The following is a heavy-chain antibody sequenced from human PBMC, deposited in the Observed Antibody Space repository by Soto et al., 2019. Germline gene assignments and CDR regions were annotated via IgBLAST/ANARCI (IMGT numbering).Heavy chain of an antibody. CDR2: IYYSGST. J-gene: IGHJ6*02. V-gene: IGHV4-31*03. CDR1: GGSISSGGYY. CDR3: AIDRQTSWRYYYYGMDV. Sequence: SETLSLTCTVSGGSISSGGYYWCWIRQHPGKGLEWIGYIYYSGSTYYNPSLKSRVTISVDTSKNQFSLKLSSVTAADTAVYYCAIDRQTSWRYYYYGMDVWGQGTTVTVSS.